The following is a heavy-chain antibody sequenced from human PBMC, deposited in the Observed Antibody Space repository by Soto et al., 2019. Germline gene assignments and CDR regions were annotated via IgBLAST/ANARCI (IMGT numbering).Heavy chain of an antibody. V-gene: IGHV4-34*01. Sequence: SETLSLTCAVYGGSFSGHSWTWIRQSPGKGLEWIGDINHSGRVNYSPSLKSRVTIPLDTSKNQFSLTLSAVTAADTAMYYCSTRAYDTNGYYRFDPWGQGTLVTVSS. CDR1: GGSFSGHS. D-gene: IGHD3-22*01. CDR3: STRAYDTNGYYRFDP. CDR2: INHSGRV. J-gene: IGHJ5*01.